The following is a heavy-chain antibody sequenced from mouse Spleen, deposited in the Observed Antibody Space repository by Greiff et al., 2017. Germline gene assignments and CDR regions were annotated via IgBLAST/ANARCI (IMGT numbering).Heavy chain of an antibody. V-gene: IGHV14-2*01. CDR3: AIYSYASSPWFAF. CDR1: GFNIEDYY. Sequence: EVQLQQSGAEVVKPGASVKLSCTTSGFNIEDYYIHWVKQRTEQGLEWIGRIDPEDGETKYVPKFQGRATLIADTYSSTAYLHLSSLTSEDTAVYYCAIYSYASSPWFAFWGQGTLVTVSA. J-gene: IGHJ3*01. D-gene: IGHD1-1*01. CDR2: IDPEDGET.